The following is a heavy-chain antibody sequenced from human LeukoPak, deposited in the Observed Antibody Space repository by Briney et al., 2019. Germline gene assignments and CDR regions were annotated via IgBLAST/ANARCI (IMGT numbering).Heavy chain of an antibody. CDR3: ARGSRAAAYYYYYYMDV. CDR2: ITSSSTYM. CDR1: GFTFSSYS. Sequence: GGSLRLSCAASGFTFSSYSMNWVRQVPGKGLEWVSSITSSSTYMFYADSVKGRFTISRDNAQNSLYLQINSLRAEDTAVYYCARGSRAAAYYYYYYMDVWGKGTTVTISS. D-gene: IGHD6-13*01. J-gene: IGHJ6*03. V-gene: IGHV3-21*01.